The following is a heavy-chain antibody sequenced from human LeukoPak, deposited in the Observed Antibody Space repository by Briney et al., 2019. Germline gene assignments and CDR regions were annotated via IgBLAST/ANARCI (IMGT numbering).Heavy chain of an antibody. V-gene: IGHV3-64D*09. CDR2: ISSNGGST. CDR3: ARGRYCSGHNCYFDY. Sequence: GGSLRLSCSASGFTFSYYAMHWVRQAPGQGLAYVSAISSNGGSTYYADSVKGRFTISRDNSKNTLYLQMSSLRAEDTAVYYCARGRYCSGHNCYFDYWGQGTLVTVSS. J-gene: IGHJ4*02. CDR1: GFTFSYYA. D-gene: IGHD2-15*01.